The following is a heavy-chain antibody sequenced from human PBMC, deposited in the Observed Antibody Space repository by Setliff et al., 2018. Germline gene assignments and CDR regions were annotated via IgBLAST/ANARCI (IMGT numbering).Heavy chain of an antibody. Sequence: GGSLRLSCAASGFTFSSYAMTWVRQAPGKGLECVSGISATSGTTNYADSVKGRFTISRDKSKNTMYVQMNSLRADDTAVYYCAKLRTPGTGYYYYAMDVWGQGTTVTVSS. D-gene: IGHD3-10*01. CDR2: ISATSGTT. J-gene: IGHJ6*02. V-gene: IGHV3-23*01. CDR1: GFTFSSYA. CDR3: AKLRTPGTGYYYYAMDV.